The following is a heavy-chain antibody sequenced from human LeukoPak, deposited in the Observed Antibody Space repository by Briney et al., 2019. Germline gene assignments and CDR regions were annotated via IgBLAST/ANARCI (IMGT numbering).Heavy chain of an antibody. D-gene: IGHD2-15*01. Sequence: GGSLRLSCATSGFTFSSCAMNWVRQAPGKGLECVSFTYYAASVKGRFTVSRDNSKNTLYLQMNSPRADDTAVYYCAGCSGGSCYSRGKYGVDVWGQGTTVIVSS. CDR3: AGCSGGSCYSRGKYGVDV. J-gene: IGHJ6*02. CDR1: GFTFSSCA. V-gene: IGHV3-23*01. CDR2: T.